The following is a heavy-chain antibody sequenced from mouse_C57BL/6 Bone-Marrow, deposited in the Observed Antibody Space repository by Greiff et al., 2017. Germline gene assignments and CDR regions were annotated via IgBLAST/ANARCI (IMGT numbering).Heavy chain of an antibody. J-gene: IGHJ3*01. CDR3: ARGGGLRPFAY. D-gene: IGHD3-1*01. CDR2: IDHSDSYT. Sequence: QVQLKQPGAELVMPGASVKLSCKASGYTFTSYWMPWVKQRPGQGLEWIGEIDHSDSYTNYNQKFKGKSTLTVDKSSSTAYMQLSSLKSEDSAVYYCARGGGLRPFAYWGQGTLVTVSA. CDR1: GYTFTSYW. V-gene: IGHV1-69*01.